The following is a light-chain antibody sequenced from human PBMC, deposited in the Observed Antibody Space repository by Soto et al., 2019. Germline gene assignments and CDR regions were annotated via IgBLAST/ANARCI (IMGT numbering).Light chain of an antibody. CDR2: DAS. CDR1: QSVNTR. J-gene: IGKJ1*01. Sequence: DIQMTQSPPALSASVGDRVTITCRASQSVNTRLAWYQQKPGKAPKLLIHDASSLQTGVPSRFSGRGSGTELTLTISSLQPYDFATYYCQQYQSYSETFGHGTKVEIK. CDR3: QQYQSYSET. V-gene: IGKV1-5*01.